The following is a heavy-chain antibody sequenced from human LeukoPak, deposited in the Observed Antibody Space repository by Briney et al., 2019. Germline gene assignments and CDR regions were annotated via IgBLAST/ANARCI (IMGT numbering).Heavy chain of an antibody. D-gene: IGHD6-19*01. CDR2: ITSSSSYI. CDR1: GFTFSTYT. CDR3: ARAGVAVAYYYYFDY. J-gene: IGHJ4*02. V-gene: IGHV3-21*01. Sequence: GGSLRLSCAASGFTFSTYTMNWVSQAPGKGLDWVSSITSSSSYIYYADSVKGRFTISRDNAKNTLYLQMNSLRAEDTAVYYCARAGVAVAYYYYFDYWGQGSLVTVSS.